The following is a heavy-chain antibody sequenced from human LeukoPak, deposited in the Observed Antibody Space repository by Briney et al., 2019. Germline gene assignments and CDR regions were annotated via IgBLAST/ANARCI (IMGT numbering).Heavy chain of an antibody. CDR2: IYHSGST. D-gene: IGHD2-15*01. CDR3: ARLILGYCSGGSCYSNYYYGMDV. CDR1: GFTFSSYP. Sequence: GSLRLSCAASGFTFSSYPVNWVRQAPGKGLEWIGEIYHSGSTNYNPSLKSRVTISVDKSKNQFSLKLSSVTAADTAVYYCARLILGYCSGGSCYSNYYYGMDVWGQGTTVTVSS. J-gene: IGHJ6*02. V-gene: IGHV4-4*02.